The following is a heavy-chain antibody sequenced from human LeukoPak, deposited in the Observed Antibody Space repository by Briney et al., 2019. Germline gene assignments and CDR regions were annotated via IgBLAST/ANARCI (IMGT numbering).Heavy chain of an antibody. CDR2: IIPIFGTA. CDR1: GGTFSSYA. V-gene: IGHV1-69*13. CDR3: ARDQGYGGNSGYFDY. D-gene: IGHD4-23*01. Sequence: VSSVNVSCKASGGTFSSYAISWVRQAPGQGLEWMGGIIPIFGTANYAQKFQGRVTITADESTSIAYMELSSLRSEDTAVYYCARDQGYGGNSGYFDYWGQGTLVTVSS. J-gene: IGHJ4*02.